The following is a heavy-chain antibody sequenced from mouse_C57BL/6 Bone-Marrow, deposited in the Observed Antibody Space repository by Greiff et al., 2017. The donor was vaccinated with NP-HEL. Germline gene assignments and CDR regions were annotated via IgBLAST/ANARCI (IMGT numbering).Heavy chain of an antibody. CDR2: IYPNNGGT. Sequence: EVQLQQSGPELVKPGASVKMSCKASGYTFTDYNMYWVKQSHGKSLEWIGYIYPNNGGTSYNQKFKGKATLTVNKSSSTAYMELRSLTSEDSAVYYCARGDGSSCAMDYWGQGTSVTVSS. CDR3: ARGDGSSCAMDY. V-gene: IGHV1-22*01. J-gene: IGHJ4*01. D-gene: IGHD1-1*01. CDR1: GYTFTDYN.